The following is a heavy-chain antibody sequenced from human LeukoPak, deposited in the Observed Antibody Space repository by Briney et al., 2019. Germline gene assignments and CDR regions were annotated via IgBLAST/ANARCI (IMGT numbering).Heavy chain of an antibody. D-gene: IGHD6-19*01. J-gene: IGHJ4*02. V-gene: IGHV4-59*01. Sequence: PSETLSLTCTVSGGSISSYYWSWIRQPPGKGLEWIGYIYYSGSTNYNPSLKSRVTISVDTSKNQFSLKLSSVTAADTAVYYCARILYSSGRYFDYWGQGTLVTVPS. CDR2: IYYSGST. CDR1: GGSISSYY. CDR3: ARILYSSGRYFDY.